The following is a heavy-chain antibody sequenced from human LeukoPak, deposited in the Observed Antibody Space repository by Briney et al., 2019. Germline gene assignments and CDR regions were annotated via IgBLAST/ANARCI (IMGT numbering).Heavy chain of an antibody. CDR1: GFTFSSYA. Sequence: GGSLRLSCAASGFTFSSYAMHWVRQAPGKGLEWVAVISYDGSNKYYADSVKGRLTISRDNSKNTLYLQMNSLRAEDTAVYYCARESYGMDVWGQGTTVTVSS. CDR3: ARESYGMDV. V-gene: IGHV3-30-3*01. J-gene: IGHJ6*02. CDR2: ISYDGSNK.